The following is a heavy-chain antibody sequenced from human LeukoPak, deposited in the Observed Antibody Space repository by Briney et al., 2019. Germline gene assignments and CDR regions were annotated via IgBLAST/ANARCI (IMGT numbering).Heavy chain of an antibody. CDR3: ARELSGDVIDS. D-gene: IGHD5-24*01. CDR2: IKEEGSEE. J-gene: IGHJ5*01. CDR1: GFTFRKHW. Sequence: GSLRLSCVGSGFTFRKHWMIWVRQAPGKGLEWVANIKEEGSEENYVDSVKGRFTIYRDNAKKSVYLRMNSLRAEDTAVYYCARELSGDVIDSWGQGTLVTVSS. V-gene: IGHV3-7*01.